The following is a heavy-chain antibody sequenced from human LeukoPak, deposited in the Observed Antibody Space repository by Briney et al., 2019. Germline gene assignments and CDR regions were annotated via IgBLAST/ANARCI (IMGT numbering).Heavy chain of an antibody. CDR2: IIPIFGTA. D-gene: IGHD3-22*01. J-gene: IGHJ5*02. V-gene: IGHV1-69*13. CDR3: ARAPYYYDSSGYYRWFDP. Sequence: SVNVSCKASGGTFSSYAISWVRQAPGQGLEWMGGIIPIFGTANYAQKFQGRVTITANESTSTAYMELSSLRSEDTAVCYCARAPYYYDSSGYYRWFDPWGQGTLVTVSS. CDR1: GGTFSSYA.